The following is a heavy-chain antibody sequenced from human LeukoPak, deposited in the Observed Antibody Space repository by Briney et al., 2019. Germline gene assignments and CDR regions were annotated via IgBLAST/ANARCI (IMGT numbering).Heavy chain of an antibody. V-gene: IGHV3-23*01. CDR1: GFTFSTYW. CDR2: ISWNSGSI. D-gene: IGHD5-24*01. CDR3: AKGISLDGYYNWFDP. Sequence: PGGSLRLSCAASGFTFSTYWMTWVRQAPGKGLEWVSGISWNSGSIGYADSVKGRFTISRDNSKNTLYLQMNSLRAEDTAVYYCAKGISLDGYYNWFDPWGQGTLVTVSS. J-gene: IGHJ5*02.